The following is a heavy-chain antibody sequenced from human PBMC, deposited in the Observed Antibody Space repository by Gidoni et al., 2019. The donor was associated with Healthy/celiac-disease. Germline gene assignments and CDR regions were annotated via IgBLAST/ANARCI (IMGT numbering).Heavy chain of an antibody. J-gene: IGHJ6*02. D-gene: IGHD1-26*01. Sequence: QLQLQQWGAGLLKPSETPSLASAVYGGSFSGYYWSWLPQPPGKGLEWIGQINHSGSTNYNPSLKSRVTISVDTSKNQFSLKLSSVTAADTAVYYCARGGIVGATTYCYYCMDVWGQGTTVTVSS. V-gene: IGHV4-34*01. CDR2: INHSGST. CDR3: ARGGIVGATTYCYYCMDV. CDR1: GGSFSGYY.